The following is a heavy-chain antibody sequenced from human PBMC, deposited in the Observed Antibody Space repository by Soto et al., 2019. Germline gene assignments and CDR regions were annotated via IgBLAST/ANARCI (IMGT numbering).Heavy chain of an antibody. CDR2: IFYPGST. V-gene: IGHV4-59*08. J-gene: IGHJ4*02. Sequence: QVQLRESGPGLVKPSETLSLTCTVSGGSISSYYWSWIRRPPGKGLEWIGYIFYPGSTNYNPSLKVRVTIAVDTSKNRFCLKLSSVTAADTAMYYCARHRPGGGGSCYDYWGQGTLVTVSS. D-gene: IGHD2-15*01. CDR1: GGSISSYY. CDR3: ARHRPGGGGSCYDY.